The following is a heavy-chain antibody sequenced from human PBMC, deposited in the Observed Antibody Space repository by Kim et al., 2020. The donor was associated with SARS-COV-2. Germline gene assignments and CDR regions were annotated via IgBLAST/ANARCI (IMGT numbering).Heavy chain of an antibody. J-gene: IGHJ4*03. V-gene: IGHV3-73*01. CDR2: IRNKTNSYAT. CDR1: GFTFSSSS. CDR3: TTVPAATTSWWCAFYG. D-gene: IGHD2-21*01. Sequence: GGSLRLSCEVSGFTFSSSSMHWVRQAPGKGLEWVGRIRNKTNSYATAYAAPVKGRFTISRDDSKNTPYLQMNSLKIEDTAVYYCTTVPAATTSWWCAFYGWGQGTMVTVSS.